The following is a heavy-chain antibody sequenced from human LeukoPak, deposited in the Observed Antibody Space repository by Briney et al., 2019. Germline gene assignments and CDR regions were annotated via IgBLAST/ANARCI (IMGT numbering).Heavy chain of an antibody. CDR2: INPNSGGT. J-gene: IGHJ3*02. CDR3: ARSFLPYDAFDI. CDR1: GYTFSDYY. D-gene: IGHD3-3*02. Sequence: ASVKVSCKASGYTFSDYYMHWVRQAPGQGLEWMGWINPNSGGTNYAQKFQGRVTMTRDTSISTAYMELNRLRSDDTAVYYCARSFLPYDAFDIWGQGTMVTVSS. V-gene: IGHV1-2*02.